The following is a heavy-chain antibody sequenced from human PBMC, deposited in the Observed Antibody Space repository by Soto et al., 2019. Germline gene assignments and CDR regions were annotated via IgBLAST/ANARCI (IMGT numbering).Heavy chain of an antibody. D-gene: IGHD6-6*01. CDR2: IYASGHS. CDR1: GGAISAFY. J-gene: IGHJ3*02. Sequence: QVQLQESGPGLVKPSETLSLTCTVSGGAISAFYWNWIRQSAGKGLECTGRIYASGHSNYNPSLESRVSMSVDTSKRQFSLKLTSVTAADTAVYYCARSPSTSTIGTFDIWGQGTMVTVSS. CDR3: ARSPSTSTIGTFDI. V-gene: IGHV4-4*07.